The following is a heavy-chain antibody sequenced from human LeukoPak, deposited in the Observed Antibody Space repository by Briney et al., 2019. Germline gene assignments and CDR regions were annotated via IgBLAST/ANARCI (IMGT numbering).Heavy chain of an antibody. V-gene: IGHV4-59*08. J-gene: IGHJ4*02. CDR3: GRHRPYSSAELDY. Sequence: SETLSLTCTVSGVSIYNFYWSWIRQPPGKGLEWIGYIYYSGSTNYNPSLKSRVTMSVDTSKNQFSLKVRSMTAADTAVYYCGRHRPYSSAELDYWGQGTLVTVSS. D-gene: IGHD6-19*01. CDR1: GVSIYNFY. CDR2: IYYSGST.